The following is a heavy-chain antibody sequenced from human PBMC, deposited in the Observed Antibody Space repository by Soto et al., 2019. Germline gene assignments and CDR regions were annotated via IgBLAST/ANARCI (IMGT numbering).Heavy chain of an antibody. Sequence: GGSLRLSCAASGFTFSSYGMHWVRQAPGKGLEWVAVIWYDGSNKYYADSVKGRFTISRDNSKNTLYLQMNSLRAEDTAVYYCARDEGVASLAPWFDPWGQGTLVTVSS. CDR2: IWYDGSNK. CDR3: ARDEGVASLAPWFDP. V-gene: IGHV3-33*01. CDR1: GFTFSSYG. D-gene: IGHD5-12*01. J-gene: IGHJ5*02.